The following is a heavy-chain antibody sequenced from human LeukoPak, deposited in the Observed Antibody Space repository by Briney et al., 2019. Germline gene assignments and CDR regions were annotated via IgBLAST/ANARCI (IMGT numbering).Heavy chain of an antibody. CDR3: ARDIVVVPSASPSGPFQH. V-gene: IGHV1-46*01. Sequence: ASVKVSCKASGYRFTGYYMHWVRQAPGQGPEWMGIINPNDGSTSFAQKFQGRVTMTRDTSTSTFYMEVSSLRSEDTAVYYCARDIVVVPSASPSGPFQHWGQGTLVTVSS. CDR2: INPNDGST. CDR1: GYRFTGYY. D-gene: IGHD2-2*01. J-gene: IGHJ1*01.